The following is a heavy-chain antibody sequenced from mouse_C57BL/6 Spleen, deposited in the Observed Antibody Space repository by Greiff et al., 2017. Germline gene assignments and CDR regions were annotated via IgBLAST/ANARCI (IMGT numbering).Heavy chain of an antibody. Sequence: EVMLVESGGGLVQPKGSLKLSCAASGFSFTTYAMNWVRQAPGQGLEWVARISSKSNNYSTYSAVSVQVRFTISRDDSESMIDLKMNNRKTEKTAKDYCVKHEDSRAMDYWGQGTSGTVSS. V-gene: IGHV10-1*01. J-gene: IGHJ4*01. CDR1: GFSFTTYA. CDR3: VKHEDSRAMDY. CDR2: ISSKSNNYST.